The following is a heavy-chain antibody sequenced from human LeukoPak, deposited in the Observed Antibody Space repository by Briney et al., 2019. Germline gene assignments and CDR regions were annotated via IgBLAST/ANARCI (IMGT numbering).Heavy chain of an antibody. CDR3: ARDHPYNWNHDGGDAFDI. J-gene: IGHJ3*02. Sequence: GGSLRLSCTVSGFTFSSYWMSWVRQAPGKGLEWVANIKHDGSESYYLDSVRGRFTASRDSAKSSLFLQMHSLTAEDTAVYYCARDHPYNWNHDGGDAFDIWGQGTMVTVSS. CDR2: IKHDGSES. CDR1: GFTFSSYW. D-gene: IGHD1-14*01. V-gene: IGHV3-7*01.